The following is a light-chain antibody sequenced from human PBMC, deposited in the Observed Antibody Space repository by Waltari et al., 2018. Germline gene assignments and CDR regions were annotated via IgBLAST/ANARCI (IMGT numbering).Light chain of an antibody. V-gene: IGLV1-36*01. CDR1: SPNIGNNA. Sequence: QSVLTQPPSVSEAPRQRVTISCSGSSPNIGNNAVNWYQQLPGKAPKLLIYYDDLLPSGVSDRFSGSKSGTSASLAISGLQSEDEADYYCAAWDDSLNGLFGGGTKLTVL. CDR3: AAWDDSLNGL. CDR2: YDD. J-gene: IGLJ2*01.